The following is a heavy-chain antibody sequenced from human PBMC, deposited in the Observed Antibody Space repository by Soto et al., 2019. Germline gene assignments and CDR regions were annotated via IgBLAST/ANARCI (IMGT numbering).Heavy chain of an antibody. V-gene: IGHV3-30-3*01. CDR3: ARDVMTSVTEDY. D-gene: IGHD4-17*01. CDR1: GFTFSSFV. J-gene: IGHJ4*02. CDR2: ISHDGSNK. Sequence: QVQLMESGGGVVQSGRSLRLSCAASGFTFSSFVMQWVRQAPGKGLEWVAMISHDGSNKNYADSVKGRFTISRDNSKNTLYLQMNSLRPEDTAKYYCARDVMTSVTEDYWGQGTLVTVSS.